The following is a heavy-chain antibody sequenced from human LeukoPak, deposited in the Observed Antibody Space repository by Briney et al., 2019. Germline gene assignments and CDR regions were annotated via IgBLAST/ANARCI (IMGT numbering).Heavy chain of an antibody. J-gene: IGHJ4*02. V-gene: IGHV1-46*01. CDR2: INPSGGST. Sequence: AAVKVSCQACGYTLTSYYLHWLRQAPAQGLEWMGIINPSGGSTSYAQKFQGRVTMTRDTSTSTVYMELSSLRSEDTAVYYCARNSGIAAAGTRVPLGYWGQGTLVTVSS. D-gene: IGHD6-13*01. CDR1: GYTLTSYY. CDR3: ARNSGIAAAGTRVPLGY.